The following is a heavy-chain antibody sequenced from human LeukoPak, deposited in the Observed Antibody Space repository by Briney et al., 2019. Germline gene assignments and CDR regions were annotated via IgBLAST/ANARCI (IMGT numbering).Heavy chain of an antibody. Sequence: GESLKISCKGSGYSFTSYWIGWVRQMPGKGLEWMGIIYPGDSDTRYSPSFQGQVTISADKSISTAYLQWSSLKASDTAMYYCARLFLVRGASSAFDIWGQGTMVTVSS. V-gene: IGHV5-51*01. CDR3: ARLFLVRGASSAFDI. J-gene: IGHJ3*02. D-gene: IGHD3-10*01. CDR2: IYPGDSDT. CDR1: GYSFTSYW.